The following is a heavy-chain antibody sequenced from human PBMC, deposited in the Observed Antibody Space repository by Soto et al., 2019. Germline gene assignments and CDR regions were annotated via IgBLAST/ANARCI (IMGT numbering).Heavy chain of an antibody. CDR3: ARDRGIRGTPGFDP. Sequence: GGSLRLSCAASGFTFSSYGMHCVRQAPCKGLEWVAVIWYDVINKYYADSVKGRFTISRDNSKNTLYLQMNSLRAEDTAVYYCARDRGIRGTPGFDPWGQGTLVTVSS. J-gene: IGHJ5*02. CDR1: GFTFSSYG. D-gene: IGHD3-10*01. V-gene: IGHV3-33*01. CDR2: IWYDVINK.